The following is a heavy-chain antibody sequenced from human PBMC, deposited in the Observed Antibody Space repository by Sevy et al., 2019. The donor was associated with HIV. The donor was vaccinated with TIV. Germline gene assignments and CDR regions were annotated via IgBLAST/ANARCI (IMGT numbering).Heavy chain of an antibody. J-gene: IGHJ4*02. CDR2: IYYSGST. CDR1: GGSISSYY. CDR3: ARVQDGYFDY. V-gene: IGHV4-59*01. Sequence: SETLSLTCTVSGGSISSYYWSWIRQPPGKGLEWIGYIYYSGSTNYNPSLKSRVTISVDTSKNQSSLKLSSVTAADTAVYYCARVQDGYFDYWGQGTLVTVSS.